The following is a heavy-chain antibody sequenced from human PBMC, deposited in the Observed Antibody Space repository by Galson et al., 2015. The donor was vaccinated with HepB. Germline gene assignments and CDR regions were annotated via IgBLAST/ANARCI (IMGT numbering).Heavy chain of an antibody. CDR3: ASRWWELLRGYYGMDV. V-gene: IGHV3-30-3*01. J-gene: IGHJ6*02. Sequence: SLRLSCAASGFTFSSYAMHWVRQAPGKGLEWVAVISYDGSNKYYADSVKGRFTISRDNSKNTLYLQMNSLRAEDTAVYYCASRWWELLRGYYGMDVWGQGTTVTVSS. CDR2: ISYDGSNK. D-gene: IGHD1-26*01. CDR1: GFTFSSYA.